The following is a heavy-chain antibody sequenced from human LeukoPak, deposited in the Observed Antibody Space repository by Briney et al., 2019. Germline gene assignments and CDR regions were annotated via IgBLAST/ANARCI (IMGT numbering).Heavy chain of an antibody. Sequence: GGSLRLSCAALEFTFSSYYMNWVRQAPGKGLEWISYISGSSNTMYYADSVKGRFFISRDNARNSLYLQINGLTVEDTAVYYCARDRVRGLRTGAFDIWGQGTVVTVSS. J-gene: IGHJ3*02. D-gene: IGHD3-10*01. CDR2: ISGSSNTM. CDR3: ARDRVRGLRTGAFDI. CDR1: EFTFSSYY. V-gene: IGHV3-48*01.